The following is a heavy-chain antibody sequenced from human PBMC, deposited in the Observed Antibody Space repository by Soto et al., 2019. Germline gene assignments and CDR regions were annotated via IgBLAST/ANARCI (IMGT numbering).Heavy chain of an antibody. CDR2: ISYDGSNK. Sequence: QVQLVESGGGVVQPGRSLRLSCAASGFTFSSYAMHWVRQAPGKGLEWVAVISYDGSNKYYADSVKGRFTISRDNSKNTLYLQMNSPRAEDTAVYYCARDWGQLWYSDYWGQGTLVTVSS. D-gene: IGHD5-18*01. J-gene: IGHJ4*02. CDR1: GFTFSSYA. CDR3: ARDWGQLWYSDY. V-gene: IGHV3-30-3*01.